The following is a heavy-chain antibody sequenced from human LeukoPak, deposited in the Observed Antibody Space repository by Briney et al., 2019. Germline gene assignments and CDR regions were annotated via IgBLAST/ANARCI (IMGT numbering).Heavy chain of an antibody. Sequence: ESLKISCKGSGYSFTTYWIGWVRQMPGKGLEWMGIIYPGDSDTRYSPSFQGQVTISADKSISTAYLQWSSLKASDTAMYYCARHPGSAYYYYYCMDVWGKGTTVTVSS. CDR2: IYPGDSDT. D-gene: IGHD1-14*01. J-gene: IGHJ6*03. CDR1: GYSFTTYW. V-gene: IGHV5-51*01. CDR3: ARHPGSAYYYYYCMDV.